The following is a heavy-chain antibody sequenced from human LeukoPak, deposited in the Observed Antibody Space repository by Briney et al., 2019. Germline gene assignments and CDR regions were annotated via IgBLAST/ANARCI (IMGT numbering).Heavy chain of an antibody. V-gene: IGHV1-8*01. D-gene: IGHD6-13*01. Sequence: ASVKVSCKASGYTFTSYDINWVRQATGQGLEWMGWINPNSGNTGYAQKFQGRVTMTRNTSISTAYMELNSLRSEDTAVYYCARGTVSSSWYLGYYYYYMDVWGKGTTVTVSS. CDR2: INPNSGNT. CDR3: ARGTVSSSWYLGYYYYYMDV. J-gene: IGHJ6*03. CDR1: GYTFTSYD.